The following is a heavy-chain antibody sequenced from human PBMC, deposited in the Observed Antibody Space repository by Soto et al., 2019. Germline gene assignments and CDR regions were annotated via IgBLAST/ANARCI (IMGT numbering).Heavy chain of an antibody. Sequence: GESLKISCAASGFTFSSYSMNWVRQAPGKGLEWVSYISSSSSTIYYADSVKGRFTISRDNAKNSLYLQMNSLRAEDTAVYYCARDKEVAGIAVAVDYWGQGTLVTVSS. D-gene: IGHD6-19*01. CDR1: GFTFSSYS. V-gene: IGHV3-48*01. J-gene: IGHJ4*02. CDR2: ISSSSSTI. CDR3: ARDKEVAGIAVAVDY.